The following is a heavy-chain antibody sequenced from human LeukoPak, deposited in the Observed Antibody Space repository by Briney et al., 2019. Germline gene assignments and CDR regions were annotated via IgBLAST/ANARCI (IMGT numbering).Heavy chain of an antibody. Sequence: SETLSLTCTVSGGSISSSSYYWSWIRQPPGKELEWIGEINHSGSTNYNPSLKSRVTISVDTSKNQFSLKLSSVTAADTAVYYCASQDYYGSGSSIIPADAFDIWGQGTMVTVSS. CDR3: ASQDYYGSGSSIIPADAFDI. J-gene: IGHJ3*02. D-gene: IGHD3-10*01. V-gene: IGHV4-39*07. CDR2: INHSGST. CDR1: GGSISSSSYY.